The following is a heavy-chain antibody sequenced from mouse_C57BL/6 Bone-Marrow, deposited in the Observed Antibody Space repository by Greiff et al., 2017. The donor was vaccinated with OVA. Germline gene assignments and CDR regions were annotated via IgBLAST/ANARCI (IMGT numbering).Heavy chain of an antibody. V-gene: IGHV10-1*01. CDR3: VRPNDVDAMDY. D-gene: IGHD2-3*01. Sequence: EVQLVESGGGLVQPKGSLKLSCAASGFSFNTYAMNWVRQAPGKGLEWVARIRSKSNNYATYYADSVKDRFTISRDDSESMLYLQMNNLKTEDTAMYYCVRPNDVDAMDYWGQGTSVTVSS. CDR1: GFSFNTYA. J-gene: IGHJ4*01. CDR2: IRSKSNNYAT.